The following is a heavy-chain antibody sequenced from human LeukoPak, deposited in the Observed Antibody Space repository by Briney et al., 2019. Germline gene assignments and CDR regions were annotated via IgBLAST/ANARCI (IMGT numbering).Heavy chain of an antibody. CDR3: ARGGRPDY. V-gene: IGHV3-7*01. Sequence: GGSLRLSCATSGFTFSSSWMSWVRQAPGKGLECVANIKEDGREKYYVASVKGRFTISRDNAKNSLYLQMSSLRAEDTAVYYCARGGRPDYWGQGTLVTVSS. J-gene: IGHJ4*02. CDR2: IKEDGREK. CDR1: GFTFSSSW. D-gene: IGHD3-10*01.